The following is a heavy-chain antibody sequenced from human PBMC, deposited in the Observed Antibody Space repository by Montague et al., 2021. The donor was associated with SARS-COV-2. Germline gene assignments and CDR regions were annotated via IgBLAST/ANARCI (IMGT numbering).Heavy chain of an antibody. Sequence: SLRLSCAASGFTFSDYYMALIHQAPVKGLEWVSYISDTGTPISYSYPVKVRFTISRDKGNNSLYLQLNSLRAEDAAVYYCARDGGIAAAGIFDPWGQGTLVTVSS. CDR2: ISDTGTPI. J-gene: IGHJ5*02. CDR1: GFTFSDYY. D-gene: IGHD6-13*01. CDR3: ARDGGIAAAGIFDP. V-gene: IGHV3-11*01.